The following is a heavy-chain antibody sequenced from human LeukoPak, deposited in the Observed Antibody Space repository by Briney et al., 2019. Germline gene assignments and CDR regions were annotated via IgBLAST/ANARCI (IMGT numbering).Heavy chain of an antibody. J-gene: IGHJ4*02. Sequence: GGSLRLSCAASGFTFSSYVMSWVRQAPGKGLEWVSAISGSGGSTYYADSVKGRFTISRDNSKNTLYLQMNSLRAEDTAVYYCAKDLRLLYYYDSSGYSFDYWGQGTLVTVSS. D-gene: IGHD3-22*01. CDR1: GFTFSSYV. V-gene: IGHV3-23*01. CDR2: ISGSGGST. CDR3: AKDLRLLYYYDSSGYSFDY.